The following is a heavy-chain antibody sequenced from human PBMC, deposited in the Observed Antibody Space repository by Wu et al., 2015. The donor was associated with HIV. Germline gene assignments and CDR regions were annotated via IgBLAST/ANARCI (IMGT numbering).Heavy chain of an antibody. Sequence: QVQLVQSGAEVKKPGSSVKVSCKASGGTFSSYAISWVRQAPGQGLEWMGRIIPIFGTANYAQKFQGRVTITADESTSTAYMELSSLRSEDTAVYYCARDRQGTYYYDSSGDSYWYFDLWGLGTLVTVSS. CDR1: GGTFSSYA. V-gene: IGHV1-69*13. CDR3: ARDRQGTYYYDSSGDSYWYFDL. J-gene: IGHJ2*01. D-gene: IGHD3-22*01. CDR2: IIPIFGTA.